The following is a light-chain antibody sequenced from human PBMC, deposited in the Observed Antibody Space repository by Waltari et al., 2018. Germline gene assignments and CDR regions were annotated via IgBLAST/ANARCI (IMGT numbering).Light chain of an antibody. CDR1: QSVSSY. CDR2: DAS. J-gene: IGKJ4*01. Sequence: EIVLTQSPATLSLSPGERATLSCRASQSVSSYLAWYQQKPGQAPRLLIYDASNRATGIPARFSGSGSGTDFTLTISSLEPEGFAVYYCQQRSNWQSFGGGTKVEIK. V-gene: IGKV3-11*01. CDR3: QQRSNWQS.